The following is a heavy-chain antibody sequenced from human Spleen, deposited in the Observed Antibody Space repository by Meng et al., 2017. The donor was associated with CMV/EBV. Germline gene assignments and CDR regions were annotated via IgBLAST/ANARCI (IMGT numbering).Heavy chain of an antibody. Sequence: SLKISCAASGFTFDDYAMHWVRQAPGKGLEWVSGISWNSGSIGYADSVKGRFTISSDNAKNSLLLQMNSLGAEDTALYYCVKDRNYDQAYGMDVWGQGTTVTVSS. J-gene: IGHJ6*02. D-gene: IGHD1-7*01. V-gene: IGHV3-9*01. CDR3: VKDRNYDQAYGMDV. CDR1: GFTFDDYA. CDR2: ISWNSGSI.